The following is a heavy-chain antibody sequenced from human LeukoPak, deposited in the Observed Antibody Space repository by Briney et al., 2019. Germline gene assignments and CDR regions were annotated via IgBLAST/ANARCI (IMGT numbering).Heavy chain of an antibody. V-gene: IGHV1-46*01. CDR1: GYTFTSYY. D-gene: IGHD3-22*01. CDR2: INPSGGST. J-gene: IGHJ4*02. Sequence: GASVTVSCKASGYTFTSYYMHWVRQAPGQGLEWMGIINPSGGSTSSAQKFQGRVTMTRDMSTSTVYMDLSSLRSEDTAVYYCARDPTPYYDSSGYYDYWGQGTLVTVSS. CDR3: ARDPTPYYDSSGYYDY.